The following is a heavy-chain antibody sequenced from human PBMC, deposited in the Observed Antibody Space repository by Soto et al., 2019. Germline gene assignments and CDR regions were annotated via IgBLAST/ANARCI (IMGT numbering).Heavy chain of an antibody. Sequence: PXGTLTLTCAVSGGSISSSNWWGWVRQPPGKGLEWIGEIYYSGSTKYNSSLRSRVTISVDTSKNQFSLKLTSVTAADTAVYYCARSGSGSGWLGGQGTLVTVSS. CDR1: GGSISSSNW. J-gene: IGHJ4*02. V-gene: IGHV4-4*02. CDR2: IYYSGST. CDR3: ARSGSGSGWL. D-gene: IGHD6-19*01.